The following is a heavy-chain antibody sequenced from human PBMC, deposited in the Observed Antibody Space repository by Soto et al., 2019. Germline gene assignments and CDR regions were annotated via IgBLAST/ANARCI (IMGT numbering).Heavy chain of an antibody. V-gene: IGHV3-7*03. D-gene: IGHD3-16*02. CDR3: AREGLLFSGPYRPSRFDY. J-gene: IGHJ4*02. Sequence: DVQLVESGGGLVQPGRSLRLSCAASGFKFSDYWMSWVRQAPGKGLEWVGNIKNDTSEAHYAESVKGRFTITRDNIKNLLFLQMNGLRSDDTASYYWAREGLLFSGPYRPSRFDYCGLGTLGAVSS. CDR1: GFKFSDYW. CDR2: IKNDTSEA.